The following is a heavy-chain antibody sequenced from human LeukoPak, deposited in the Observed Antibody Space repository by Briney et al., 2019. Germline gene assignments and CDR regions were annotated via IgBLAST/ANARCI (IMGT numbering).Heavy chain of an antibody. V-gene: IGHV4-59*01. CDR3: ARDIGGSSTNSGVFDL. CDR1: GASMSDYY. Sequence: PSETLSLTCTVSGASMSDYYWSWIRQPPGKGLEWIGYIYYGGSTKDNPSLKSRVTMSVDPSKNQFSLKLSSVTAADTAVYYCARDIGGSSTNSGVFDLWGQGTLVTVSS. J-gene: IGHJ4*02. CDR2: IYYGGST. D-gene: IGHD2-2*01.